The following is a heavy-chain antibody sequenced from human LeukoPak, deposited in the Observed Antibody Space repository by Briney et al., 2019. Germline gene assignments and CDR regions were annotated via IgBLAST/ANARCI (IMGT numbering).Heavy chain of an antibody. CDR1: GFTFSSYE. CDR3: ARRYCSGGSCYLGYYYYGMDV. D-gene: IGHD2-15*01. CDR2: ISSSGSTI. V-gene: IGHV3-48*03. J-gene: IGHJ6*02. Sequence: GGSLRLSCAASGFTFSSYEMNWVPQAPGKGLEWVSYISSSGSTIYYADSVKGRFTISRNNAKNLLYLQMNSLRAEDTAVYYCARRYCSGGSCYLGYYYYGMDVWGQGTTVTVSS.